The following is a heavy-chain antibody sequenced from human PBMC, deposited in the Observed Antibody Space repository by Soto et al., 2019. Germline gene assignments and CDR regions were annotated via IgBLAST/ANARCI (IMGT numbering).Heavy chain of an antibody. J-gene: IGHJ4*02. D-gene: IGHD6-19*01. V-gene: IGHV1-69*13. CDR2: IIPIFGTA. CDR1: GGTFSSYA. Sequence: SVKVSCKASGGTFSSYAISWVRQAPGQGLEWMGGIIPIFGTANYAQKFQGRVTITADESTSTAYMELSSLRSEDTAVYYCARDTPSSGWFDYWGQGTLVTVSS. CDR3: ARDTPSSGWFDY.